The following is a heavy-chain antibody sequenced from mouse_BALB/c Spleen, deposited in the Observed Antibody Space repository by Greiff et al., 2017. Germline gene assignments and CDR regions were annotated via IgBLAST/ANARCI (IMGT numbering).Heavy chain of an antibody. Sequence: DVHLVESGGGLVQPGGSLKLSCAASGFTFSSYGMSWVRQTPDKRLELVATINSNGGSTYYPDSVKGRFTISRDNAKNTLYLQMSSLKSEDTAMYYCARKDGYWFAYWGQGTLVTVSA. V-gene: IGHV5-6-3*01. CDR3: ARKDGYWFAY. J-gene: IGHJ3*01. CDR2: INSNGGST. D-gene: IGHD2-3*01. CDR1: GFTFSSYG.